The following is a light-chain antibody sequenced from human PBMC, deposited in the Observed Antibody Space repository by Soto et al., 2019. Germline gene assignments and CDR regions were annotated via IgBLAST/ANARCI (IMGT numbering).Light chain of an antibody. CDR3: SSYTSGTTLYV. J-gene: IGLJ1*01. CDR2: EVT. Sequence: QSALTQPASVSGSPGQSITISCTGTSSDVGGYNDVSWYQQHPGKAPKLMIYEVTNRPSGVSNRFSGSKSGNTASLTISGLRAEDEADYYCSSYTSGTTLYVFGTGTKVTAL. CDR1: SSDVGGYND. V-gene: IGLV2-14*01.